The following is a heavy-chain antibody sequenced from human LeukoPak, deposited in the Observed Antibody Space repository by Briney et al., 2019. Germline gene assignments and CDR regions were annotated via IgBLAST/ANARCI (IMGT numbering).Heavy chain of an antibody. Sequence: SETLSLTCTVSGGSISTMSNYWGWIRQPPGKGLEWIGNVFYSGSTYYSPSLETRITISVDTSKKQFSLSLTSVTAADTAVYYCARLDYASNWVDHWGRGTLVTVSS. CDR2: VFYSGST. D-gene: IGHD4-23*01. CDR3: ARLDYASNWVDH. V-gene: IGHV4-39*01. CDR1: GGSISTMSNY. J-gene: IGHJ4*02.